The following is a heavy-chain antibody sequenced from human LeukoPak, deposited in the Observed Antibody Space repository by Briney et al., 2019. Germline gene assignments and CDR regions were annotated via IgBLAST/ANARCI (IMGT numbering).Heavy chain of an antibody. J-gene: IGHJ5*02. D-gene: IGHD6-13*01. CDR1: GFTFSDYY. V-gene: IGHV3-11*04. CDR3: ATYGYSSSRGRPYNWFDP. Sequence: GGSLRLSCAASGFTFSDYYMSWIRQAPGKGLEWVSYISSSGSTIYYADSVKGRFTISRDNSKNTLYLQMNSLRAEDTAVYYCATYGYSSSRGRPYNWFDPWGQGTLVTVSS. CDR2: ISSSGSTI.